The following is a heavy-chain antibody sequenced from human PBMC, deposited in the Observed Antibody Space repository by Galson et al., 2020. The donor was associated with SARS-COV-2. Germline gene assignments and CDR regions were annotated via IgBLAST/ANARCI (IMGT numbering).Heavy chain of an antibody. V-gene: IGHV3-74*01. CDR3: ARGDMGNDYFDY. CDR1: GFTFSSSW. Sequence: ALHGESLKTSCAASGFTFSSSWMHWVRQAPGKGLVWVSRIYSEGSSTSYADSVKGRFTISGDNAKNTLYLQMNSLRAEDTAVYYCARGDMGNDYFDYWGQGTLVTVSS. D-gene: IGHD7-27*01. J-gene: IGHJ4*02. CDR2: IYSEGSST.